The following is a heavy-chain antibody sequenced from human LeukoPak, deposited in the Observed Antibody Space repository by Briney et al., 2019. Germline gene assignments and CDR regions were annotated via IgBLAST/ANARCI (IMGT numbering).Heavy chain of an antibody. CDR2: IKEDGSET. CDR3: ARDPAYGSGSYPDY. V-gene: IGHV3-7*01. D-gene: IGHD3-10*01. J-gene: IGHJ4*02. CDR1: GFTFSNYW. Sequence: GGSLRLSCAASGFTFSNYWMSWVRLAPGKGLEWVASIKEDGSETHYVDSVKGRFTISRDHAKKSLYLQMNSLRAEDTAVYYCARDPAYGSGSYPDYWGQGTLVTVSS.